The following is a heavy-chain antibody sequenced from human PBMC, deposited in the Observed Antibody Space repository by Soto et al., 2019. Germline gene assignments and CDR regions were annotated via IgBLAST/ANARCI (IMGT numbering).Heavy chain of an antibody. CDR2: IIPILGSP. J-gene: IGHJ4*02. Sequence: QVQLVQSGAEVKKPGSSVKVSCKASGGPFSSFALNWVRQAPGQGLEWMGGIIPILGSPNYPQTFQCRVTITADESTSTVYLDGSSLKSEDTAVYYCERQGQMLWAYFDYGGQGTLVTVSS. D-gene: IGHD3-16*01. CDR3: ERQGQMLWAYFDY. CDR1: GGPFSSFA. V-gene: IGHV1-69*01.